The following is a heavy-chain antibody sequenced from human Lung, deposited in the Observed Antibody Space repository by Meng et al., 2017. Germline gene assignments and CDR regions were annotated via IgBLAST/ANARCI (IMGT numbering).Heavy chain of an antibody. J-gene: IGHJ4*02. Sequence: QVQLPEVGEGLLKPSETLSLTCVVSGGSFSDYYWSWIRQPPGKGLEWIGEINHSGSTNYNPSLESRATISVDMSQNNLSLKLSSVTAADSAVYYCARGPTTMAHDFDYWGQGTLVTVSS. CDR3: ARGPTTMAHDFDY. CDR1: GGSFSDYY. D-gene: IGHD4-11*01. V-gene: IGHV4-34*01. CDR2: INHSGST.